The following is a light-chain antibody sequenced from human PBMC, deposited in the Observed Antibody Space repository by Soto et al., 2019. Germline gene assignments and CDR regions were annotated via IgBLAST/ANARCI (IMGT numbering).Light chain of an antibody. Sequence: DIQMTQSPSSLSASLGDRVTITCRASQGIGNYLAWYQLQPGKVPKLLIYAASTLQSGVPSRFSGSGSGTDFTLTISSLEPEDFAVYYCQQRSNWPHLTFGGGTKVEIK. CDR1: QGIGNY. J-gene: IGKJ4*01. V-gene: IGKV1-27*01. CDR3: QQRSNWPHLT. CDR2: AAS.